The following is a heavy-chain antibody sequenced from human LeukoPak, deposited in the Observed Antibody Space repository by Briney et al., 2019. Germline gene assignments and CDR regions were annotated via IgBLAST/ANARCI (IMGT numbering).Heavy chain of an antibody. Sequence: WGSLRLSCAASGFTFSSYAMSWVRQAPGKGLEWVSAISGSGGSTYYAAPVKGRFTISRDNSKNTLYLQMTSLRAEDTAVYYCAKLHTVQLRLWFGELLSYFQHWGQGTLVTVSS. D-gene: IGHD3-10*01. J-gene: IGHJ1*01. V-gene: IGHV3-23*01. CDR3: AKLHTVQLRLWFGELLSYFQH. CDR2: ISGSGGST. CDR1: GFTFSSYA.